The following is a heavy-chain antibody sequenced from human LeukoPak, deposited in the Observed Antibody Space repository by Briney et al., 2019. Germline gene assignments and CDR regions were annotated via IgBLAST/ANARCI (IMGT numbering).Heavy chain of an antibody. CDR2: ISYDGSNK. J-gene: IGHJ4*02. CDR3: ASAFRIAAAVDY. CDR1: GFTFSSYA. Sequence: PGGSLRLSCAASGFTFSSYAMHWVRQAPGKGLEWVAVISYDGSNKYYADSVKGRFTISRDNSKNTLYLQMNSLRAEDTAVYYCASAFRIAAAVDYWGQGALVTVSS. V-gene: IGHV3-30-3*01. D-gene: IGHD6-13*01.